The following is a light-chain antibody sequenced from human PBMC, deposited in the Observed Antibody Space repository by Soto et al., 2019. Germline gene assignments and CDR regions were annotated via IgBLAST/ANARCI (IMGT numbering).Light chain of an antibody. J-gene: IGKJ4*01. CDR1: QGISSL. CDR3: QQANSFPLT. CDR2: TAS. Sequence: DIQMTQSPSSVSASVGDRVTITCRASQGISSLLAWYQQKPGKAPNLLIHTASSLQSGVPSRFSVCGSGTDFTLTISSLQPEDFATYYCQQANSFPLTFGGGTKVEIK. V-gene: IGKV1-12*01.